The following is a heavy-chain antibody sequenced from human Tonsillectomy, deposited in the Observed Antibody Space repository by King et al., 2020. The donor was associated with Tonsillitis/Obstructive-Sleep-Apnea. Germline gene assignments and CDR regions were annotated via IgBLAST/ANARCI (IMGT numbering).Heavy chain of an antibody. V-gene: IGHV3-23*04. Sequence: VQLVESGGGLVQPGGSLRLSCAASGFTFSSYAMSWVRQAPGKGLEWVSTISGSGGSTYYADSVKGRFTISRDNSKNTLYLQMNSLRAEDTAVYYCATDHPDQYCCSTSCTYYYYGMDVWGQGTTVTVSS. J-gene: IGHJ6*02. CDR1: GFTFSSYA. CDR2: ISGSGGST. CDR3: ATDHPDQYCCSTSCTYYYYGMDV. D-gene: IGHD2-2*01.